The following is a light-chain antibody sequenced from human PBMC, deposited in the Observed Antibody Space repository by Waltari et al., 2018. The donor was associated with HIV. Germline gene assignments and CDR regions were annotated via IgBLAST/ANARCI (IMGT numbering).Light chain of an antibody. J-gene: IGLJ1*01. V-gene: IGLV1-40*01. CDR1: SSNTGAGYD. CDR3: QSYDSGLSAYV. CDR2: GNT. Sequence: QSVLTPPPSVSGAPGQRVTISCTGSSSNTGAGYDVHWFQQLPGTAPKLLIYGNTNRPSGVPDRFSGSKSGTSASLAITGLQAEDEADYYCQSYDSGLSAYVFGTGTKVTVL.